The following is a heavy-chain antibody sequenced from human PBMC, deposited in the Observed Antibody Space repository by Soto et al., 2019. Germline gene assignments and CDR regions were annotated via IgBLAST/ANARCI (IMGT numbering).Heavy chain of an antibody. Sequence: GSLRLSCAASGFTFSSYSMNWVRQAPGKGLEWVSSISSSSSYIYYADSVKGRFTISRDNAKNSLYLQMNSLRAEDTAVYYCARVNYYYSSGYYNSFDYWGQGTLVTVSS. CDR1: GFTFSSYS. J-gene: IGHJ4*02. CDR3: ARVNYYYSSGYYNSFDY. CDR2: ISSSSSYI. V-gene: IGHV3-21*01. D-gene: IGHD3-22*01.